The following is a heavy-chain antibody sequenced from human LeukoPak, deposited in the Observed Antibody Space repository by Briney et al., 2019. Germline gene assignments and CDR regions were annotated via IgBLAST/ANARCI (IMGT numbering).Heavy chain of an antibody. V-gene: IGHV1-2*02. CDR1: GYTFSVYY. J-gene: IGHJ4*02. D-gene: IGHD1-26*01. CDR2: INSNSGAR. Sequence: ASVKVSCKASGYTFSVYYMHWVRQAPGQGLESIGWINSNSGARNYAPNFQGRVTFSRDNAISTAYMELSNLRSDDTATYFCARGRGGATTGFDHWGQGTLVTVAS. CDR3: ARGRGGATTGFDH.